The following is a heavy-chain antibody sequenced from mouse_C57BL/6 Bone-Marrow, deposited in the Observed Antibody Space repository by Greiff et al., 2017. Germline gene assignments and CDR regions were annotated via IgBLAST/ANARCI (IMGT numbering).Heavy chain of an antibody. J-gene: IGHJ1*03. D-gene: IGHD1-1*01. CDR1: GYSITRDY. V-gene: IGHV3-8*01. CDR3: ARDNYGSSDWYFDV. Sequence: EVQLQQSGPGLAKPSQTLSLTCSVTGYSITRDYWNWIRKFPGNKLEYMGYISYSGSTYYNPSLKSRISITRDTSKNQYYLQLNSVTTEDTATYYCARDNYGSSDWYFDVWGTGTTVTVSS. CDR2: ISYSGST.